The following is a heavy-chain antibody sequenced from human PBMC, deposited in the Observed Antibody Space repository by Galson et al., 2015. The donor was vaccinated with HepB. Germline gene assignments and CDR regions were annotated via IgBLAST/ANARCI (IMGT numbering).Heavy chain of an antibody. D-gene: IGHD3-10*01. CDR3: ARFRGSGSHRLYSFDH. V-gene: IGHV3-23*01. CDR2: ISDMGDNT. J-gene: IGHJ4*02. CDR1: GFAFSTNA. Sequence: SLRLSCAASGFAFSTNAMSWVRQAPGKGLEWVSGISDMGDNTYYADSVKGRLIISRDDSKNTIYLQMNRLRAEDTALYYCARFRGSGSHRLYSFDHWGQGTLVTVSP.